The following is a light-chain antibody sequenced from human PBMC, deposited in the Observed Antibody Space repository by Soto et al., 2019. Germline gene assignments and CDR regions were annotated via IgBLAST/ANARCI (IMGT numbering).Light chain of an antibody. V-gene: IGKV1-5*01. J-gene: IGKJ1*01. CDR1: QSIGNR. CDR2: DAS. Sequence: DIQMTQSPSTLSASVGDRVTFTCRASQSIGNRLAWYQQKPGKAPKFLIYDASSLQSGVPLRVSGSGSGTEFTLTISSLQPDDFATYYCQQYNIYSPWAFGQGTKVDI. CDR3: QQYNIYSPWA.